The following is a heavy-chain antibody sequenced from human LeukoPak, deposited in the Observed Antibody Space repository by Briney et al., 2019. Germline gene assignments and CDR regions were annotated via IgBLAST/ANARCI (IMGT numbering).Heavy chain of an antibody. D-gene: IGHD5-24*01. V-gene: IGHV4-61*02. J-gene: IGHJ6*03. Sequence: SETLSLTYTVSGGSISSGSYYWSWIRQPAGKGLEWIGRIYTSGSTNYNPSLKSRVTISVDTSKNQFSLKLSSVTAADTAVYYCARVRRDGYNYSYYYYYMDVWGKGTTVTISS. CDR2: IYTSGST. CDR3: ARVRRDGYNYSYYYYYMDV. CDR1: GGSISSGSYY.